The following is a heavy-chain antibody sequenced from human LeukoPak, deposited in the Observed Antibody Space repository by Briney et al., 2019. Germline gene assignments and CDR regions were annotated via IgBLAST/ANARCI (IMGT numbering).Heavy chain of an antibody. J-gene: IGHJ4*02. CDR1: GGSISSTGYY. CDR2: IYYSGST. Sequence: SETLSLTCTVSGGSISSTGYYWGWIRQPPGKGLEWIGTIYYSGSTYYNPSLKSRVTLSVDTSKNQFSLKLSSVTAADTAVYYCARRDGYNPFDYWGQGTLVTVSS. V-gene: IGHV4-39*01. CDR3: ARRDGYNPFDY. D-gene: IGHD5-24*01.